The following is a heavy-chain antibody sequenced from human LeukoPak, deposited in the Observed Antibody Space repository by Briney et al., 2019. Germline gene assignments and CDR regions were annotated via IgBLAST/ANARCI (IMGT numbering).Heavy chain of an antibody. V-gene: IGHV3-30*02. CDR1: GFTFSSYG. CDR3: AKMGYCSSSSCDPYYYDY. Sequence: GGSLRLSCAASGFTFSSYGMHWVRQAPGKGLEWVAFIRYDGGNKYYADSVKGRFTISRDNSKNTLYLQMNSLRPEDTAVYYCAKMGYCSSSSCDPYYYDYWGQGILVTVSS. J-gene: IGHJ4*02. D-gene: IGHD2-2*01. CDR2: IRYDGGNK.